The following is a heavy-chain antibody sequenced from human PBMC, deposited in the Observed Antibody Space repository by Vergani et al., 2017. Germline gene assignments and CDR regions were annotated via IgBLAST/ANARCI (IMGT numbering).Heavy chain of an antibody. V-gene: IGHV4-61*02. Sequence: QVQLQESGPGLVKPSQTLSLTCTVSGGSINSHNYYWSWIRQPAGKGLEWIGRIHTSGSTNYNPSLQSRVTMSEDTSKNEFSLNLTSVTAAGRAVYFCARGSCLRGSCYRRLFDYWVQGVMLTDSS. D-gene: IGHD2-15*01. CDR3: ARGSCLRGSCYRRLFDY. CDR2: IHTSGST. CDR1: GGSINSHNYY. J-gene: IGHJ4*02.